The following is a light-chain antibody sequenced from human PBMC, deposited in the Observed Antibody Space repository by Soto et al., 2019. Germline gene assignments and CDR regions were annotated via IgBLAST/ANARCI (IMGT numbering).Light chain of an antibody. Sequence: DIHMTQSPSSVSASVGDRFTITCRASQGITNRLAWYQQKPGKAPKLLIYEASSLQSGVPSRIRGSGSGTDFTLTISSLQPEDFETYYCQQANSFPITFGQGTRLEIK. V-gene: IGKV1D-12*01. J-gene: IGKJ5*01. CDR1: QGITNR. CDR2: EAS. CDR3: QQANSFPIT.